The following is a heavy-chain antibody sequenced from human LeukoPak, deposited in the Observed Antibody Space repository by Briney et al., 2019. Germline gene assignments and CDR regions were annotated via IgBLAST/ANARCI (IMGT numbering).Heavy chain of an antibody. Sequence: PSETLSLTCTVSGGSISSYYWSWIRQPAGKGLEWIGRIYTSGSTNYNPSLKSRVTMSVDTSKNQFSLKLSSVTAADTAVYYCARGNMDPSDYNWNFGYYYYMDVWGKGTTVTVSS. CDR3: ARGNMDPSDYNWNFGYYYYMDV. D-gene: IGHD1-7*01. CDR1: GGSISSYY. V-gene: IGHV4-4*07. CDR2: IYTSGST. J-gene: IGHJ6*03.